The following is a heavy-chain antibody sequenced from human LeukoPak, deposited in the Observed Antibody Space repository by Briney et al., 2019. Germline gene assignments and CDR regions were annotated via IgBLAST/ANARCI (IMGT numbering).Heavy chain of an antibody. V-gene: IGHV3-74*01. D-gene: IGHD4/OR15-4a*01. J-gene: IGHJ6*02. Sequence: GGSLRLSCAASGFTFSYFWMRWFRQTPGKGLVWVSCINTDGSYSSYADSVKGRFTISRDNVRNTLYLQMNSLRAEDSAVYYCARDFDGPRASDYWGQGTTVTVSS. CDR1: GFTFSYFW. CDR3: ARDFDGPRASDY. CDR2: INTDGSYS.